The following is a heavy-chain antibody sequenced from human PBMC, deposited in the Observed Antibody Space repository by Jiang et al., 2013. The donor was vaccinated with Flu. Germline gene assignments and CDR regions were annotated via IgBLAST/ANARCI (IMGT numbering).Heavy chain of an antibody. CDR1: GGSISSGGYY. D-gene: IGHD3-16*01. CDR2: IYYSGST. Sequence: TLSLTCTVSGGSISSGGYYWSWIRQHPGKGLEWIGYIYYSGSTYYNPSLKSRVTISVDTSKNQFSLKLSSVTAADTAVYYCARKMDVWGSYHFDYWGQGTLVTVSS. CDR3: ARKMDVWGSYHFDY. J-gene: IGHJ4*02. V-gene: IGHV4-31*03.